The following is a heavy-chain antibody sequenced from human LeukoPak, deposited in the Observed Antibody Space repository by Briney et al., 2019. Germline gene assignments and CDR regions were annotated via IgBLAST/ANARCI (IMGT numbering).Heavy chain of an antibody. J-gene: IGHJ6*02. V-gene: IGHV1-69*13. D-gene: IGHD2-2*01. CDR2: IIPIFGTA. Sequence: SVKVSCKASGGTFSSYAISWGRQAPGQGLEWMGGIIPIFGTANYAQKFQGRVTITADESTSTAYMELSSLRSEDTAVYYCARYPPPLGYCSSTSCYYYYGMDVWGQGTTVTVSS. CDR1: GGTFSSYA. CDR3: ARYPPPLGYCSSTSCYYYYGMDV.